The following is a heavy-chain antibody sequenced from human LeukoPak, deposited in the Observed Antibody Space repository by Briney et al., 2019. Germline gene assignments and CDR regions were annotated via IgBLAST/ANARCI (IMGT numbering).Heavy chain of an antibody. CDR1: GGSISSYY. Sequence: EPSEILSLTCTVSGGSISSYYWSWIRQPAGKGLEWIGRIYTSGSITYNPSLKNRVSMSVDTSKNQFSLKLSSVTAADTAVYYCARDSGTTGEVKFDPWGQGTLVTVSS. D-gene: IGHD3-10*01. V-gene: IGHV4-4*07. CDR3: ARDSGTTGEVKFDP. J-gene: IGHJ5*02. CDR2: IYTSGSI.